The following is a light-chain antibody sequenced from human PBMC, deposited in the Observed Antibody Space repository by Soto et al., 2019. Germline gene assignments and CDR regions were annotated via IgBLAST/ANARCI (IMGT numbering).Light chain of an antibody. V-gene: IGKV3-11*01. CDR3: QQRSNWPLT. CDR2: DAS. CDR1: QSVGSY. J-gene: IGKJ4*01. Sequence: EIVLTHSPATLSLSPGERAPISCRASQSVGSYLAWFQQKPGQAPRIIIYDASNRATGIPARFSGSGSGTDFTLTISSLEPEDFAVYYCQQRSNWPLTFGGGTKVDIK.